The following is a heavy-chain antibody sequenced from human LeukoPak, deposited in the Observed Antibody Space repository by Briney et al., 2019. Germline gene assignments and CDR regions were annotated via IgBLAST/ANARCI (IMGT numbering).Heavy chain of an antibody. CDR3: ARATTVNSADY. J-gene: IGHJ4*02. D-gene: IGHD4-17*01. CDR1: GGSFSGYY. Sequence: SETLSLTCAVYGGSFSGYYWSWIRQPPGKGLEWIGEINHSGSTNYNPSLKSRVTISVDTSKNQFSLKLSSVTAADTAVYYCARATTVNSADYWGQGTLVTVSS. V-gene: IGHV4-34*01. CDR2: INHSGST.